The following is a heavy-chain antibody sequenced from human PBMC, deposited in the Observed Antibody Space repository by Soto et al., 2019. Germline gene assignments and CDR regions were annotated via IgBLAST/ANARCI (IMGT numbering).Heavy chain of an antibody. J-gene: IGHJ4*02. CDR3: ARDLTSVSGA. D-gene: IGHD1-26*01. Sequence: QVQMLQSGAEVKQPGSSARVSCKVSGGTFSRHSISWVRQAPVQGLEWMGGIIPIFDATQYAQKFQGRHTIPADKSTTTYHMHLNALRPKDTARDGCARDLTSVSGARGQGTLVNGS. CDR2: IIPIFDAT. CDR1: GGTFSRHS. V-gene: IGHV1-69*06.